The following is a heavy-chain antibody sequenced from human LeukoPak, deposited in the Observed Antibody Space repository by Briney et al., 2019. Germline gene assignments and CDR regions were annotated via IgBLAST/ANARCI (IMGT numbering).Heavy chain of an antibody. CDR2: IIPILGIA. CDR3: AKDHISSSSLGLVDY. D-gene: IGHD6-13*01. V-gene: IGHV1-69*04. CDR1: GGTFSSYA. Sequence: SVKVSCKASGGTFSSYAISWVRQAPGQGLEWMGRIIPILGIANYAQKFQGRVTITADKSTSTAYMELSSLRAEDTAVYYCAKDHISSSSLGLVDYWGQGTLVTVSS. J-gene: IGHJ4*02.